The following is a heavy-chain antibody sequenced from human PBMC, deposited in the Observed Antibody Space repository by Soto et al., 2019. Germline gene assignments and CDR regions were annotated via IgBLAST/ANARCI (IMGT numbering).Heavy chain of an antibody. Sequence: GGSLRLSCAASGFTFSSYWMHWVRQAPGKGLVWVSRIKGDGSFYADSVKGRFTTSSDSSKTTVYLQMNDLRPDDTAVYYCATWHEREHAYDVWGQGTTVTVSS. V-gene: IGHV3-74*01. J-gene: IGHJ3*01. CDR3: ATWHEREHAYDV. CDR2: IKGDGS. CDR1: GFTFSSYW. D-gene: IGHD1-1*01.